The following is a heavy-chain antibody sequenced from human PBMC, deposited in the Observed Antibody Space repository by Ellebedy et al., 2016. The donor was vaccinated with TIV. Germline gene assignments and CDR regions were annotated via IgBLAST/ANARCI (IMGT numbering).Heavy chain of an antibody. D-gene: IGHD3-10*01. CDR3: ARLFGELLGTNWFDP. CDR1: GDSISSSPYH. J-gene: IGHJ5*02. CDR2: IYYSGST. V-gene: IGHV4-39*01. Sequence: MPSETLSLTCTVSGDSISSSPYHWGWIRQPPGKGLEWIGSIYYSGSTYYNPSLKSRVTISVDTSKNQFSLKLSSVTAADTAVYYCARLFGELLGTNWFDPWGQGTLVTVSS.